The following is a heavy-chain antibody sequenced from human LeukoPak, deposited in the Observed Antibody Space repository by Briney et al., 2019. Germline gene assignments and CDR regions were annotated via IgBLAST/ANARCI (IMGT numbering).Heavy chain of an antibody. CDR3: ARPILYYFDY. CDR1: GGSISNSNYY. V-gene: IGHV4-39*01. CDR2: IYYSGNT. Sequence: SQTLSLTCTVSGGSISNSNYYWGWIRQPPGKGLEWIGSIYYSGNTYYNPSLRSRVTISVDTSKNQFSLKLSSVTAADTAVYYCARPILYYFDYWGQGTLVTVSS. J-gene: IGHJ4*02. D-gene: IGHD3-3*01.